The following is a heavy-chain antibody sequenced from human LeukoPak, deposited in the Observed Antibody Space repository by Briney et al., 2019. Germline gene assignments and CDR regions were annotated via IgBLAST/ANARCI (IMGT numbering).Heavy chain of an antibody. J-gene: IGHJ6*02. CDR2: INHSGST. Sequence: PSETLSLTCAVYGGSFSGYYWSWIRQPPGKGLEWIGEINHSGSTNYNPSLKSRVTISVDTSKNQFSLKLSSVTAADTAVYYCARRNYYDSSGPNDYYYYGMDVWGQGTTVTVSS. V-gene: IGHV4-34*01. CDR3: ARRNYYDSSGPNDYYYYGMDV. CDR1: GGSFSGYY. D-gene: IGHD3-22*01.